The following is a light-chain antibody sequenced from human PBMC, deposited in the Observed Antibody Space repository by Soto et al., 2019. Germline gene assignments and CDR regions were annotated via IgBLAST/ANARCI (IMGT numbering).Light chain of an antibody. Sequence: EIVLTQSPGTLSLSPGERATLSCRASQSVTNNYLAWYQHKPGRAPRLLIYGASTRASGIPDRFSGSGSGTDFTLTISRLEPEDFAVYFCHQYGGSPQRPFGPGTK. CDR2: GAS. CDR3: HQYGGSPQRP. CDR1: QSVTNNY. V-gene: IGKV3-20*01. J-gene: IGKJ1*01.